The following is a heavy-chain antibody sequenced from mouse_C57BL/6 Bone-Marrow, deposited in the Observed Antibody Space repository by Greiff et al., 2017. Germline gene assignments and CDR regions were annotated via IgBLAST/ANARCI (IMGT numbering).Heavy chain of an antibody. CDR3: TTPFTTVVANYAMDY. CDR1: GFNIKDDY. J-gene: IGHJ4*01. CDR2: IDPENGDT. V-gene: IGHV14-4*01. Sequence: VQLQQSGAELVRPGASVKLSCTASGFNIKDDYMPWVKQRPEQGLEWIGWIDPENGDTEYASKFQGKATITADTSSNTAYLQLSSLTSEDNAVYYCTTPFTTVVANYAMDYWGQGTSVTVSS. D-gene: IGHD1-1*01.